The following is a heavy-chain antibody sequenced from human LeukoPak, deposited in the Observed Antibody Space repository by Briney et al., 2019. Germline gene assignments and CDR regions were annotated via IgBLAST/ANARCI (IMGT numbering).Heavy chain of an antibody. Sequence: PSETLSLTCAVSGGSISSSDWWSWVRQPPGKGLEWIGSIYYSGSTYYNPSLKSRVTISVDTSKNQFSLKLSSVTAADTAVYYCEGFDYWGQGTLVTVSS. V-gene: IGHV4-39*01. CDR2: IYYSGST. J-gene: IGHJ4*02. CDR3: EGFDY. CDR1: GGSISSSDW.